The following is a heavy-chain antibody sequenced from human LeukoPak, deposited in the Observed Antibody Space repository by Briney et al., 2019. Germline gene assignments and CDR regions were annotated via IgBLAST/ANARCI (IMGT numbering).Heavy chain of an antibody. CDR1: GFTFSSYW. CDR3: AKDSCGGDCYSFDY. V-gene: IGHV3-74*01. CDR2: INSDGSST. Sequence: PGGSLRLSCAASGFTFSSYWMHWVRQAPGKGLVWVSLINSDGSSTRYADSVKGRFTISRDNAKNTLYLQMNSLRAEDTAVYYCAKDSCGGDCYSFDYWGQGTLVTVSS. D-gene: IGHD2-21*02. J-gene: IGHJ4*02.